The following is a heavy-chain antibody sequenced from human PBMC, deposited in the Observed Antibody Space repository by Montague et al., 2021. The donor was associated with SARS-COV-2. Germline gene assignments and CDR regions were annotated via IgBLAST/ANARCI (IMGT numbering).Heavy chain of an antibody. CDR3: ARIWGATRGDAFDI. CDR2: IDWDDDR. V-gene: IGHV2-70*01. D-gene: IGHD1-26*01. J-gene: IGHJ3*02. Sequence: VKPTQPLTLTCTFSGFSLSTSGMCVSWIRQPPGKALEWLALIDWDDDRYYSTSLKTRLTTSKDTSKNQVVLTMTNMDPVDTATYYCARIWGATRGDAFDIWGQGTMVTVSS. CDR1: GFSLSTSGMC.